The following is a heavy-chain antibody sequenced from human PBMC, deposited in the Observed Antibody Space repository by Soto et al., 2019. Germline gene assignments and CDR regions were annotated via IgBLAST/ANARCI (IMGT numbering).Heavy chain of an antibody. CDR1: GGSISSGGYS. V-gene: IGHV4-30-2*01. Sequence: SETLSLTCAVSGGSISSGGYSWSWIRQPPGKGLEWIGYIYHSGSTYYNPSLKSRVTISVDRSKNQFSLKLSSVTAADTAVYYCARDSHGAEKYFDYWGQGTLVTVSS. CDR2: IYHSGST. CDR3: ARDSHGAEKYFDY. J-gene: IGHJ4*02. D-gene: IGHD4-17*01.